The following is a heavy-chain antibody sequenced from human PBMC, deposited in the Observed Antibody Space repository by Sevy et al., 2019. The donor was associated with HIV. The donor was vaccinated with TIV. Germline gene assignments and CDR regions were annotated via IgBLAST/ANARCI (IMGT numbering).Heavy chain of an antibody. J-gene: IGHJ2*01. CDR1: GFTFGNYD. D-gene: IGHD5-12*01. Sequence: GGSLRLSCVASGFTFGNYDMHWVRQAKGKGLEWVSAIGLAGDTYYPGSVKGRFTISREKDKKSLYLQMNSLRAGDTAVYYGARAWRDRWYFDLWGRGTLVTVSS. CDR2: IGLAGDT. CDR3: ARAWRDRWYFDL. V-gene: IGHV3-13*01.